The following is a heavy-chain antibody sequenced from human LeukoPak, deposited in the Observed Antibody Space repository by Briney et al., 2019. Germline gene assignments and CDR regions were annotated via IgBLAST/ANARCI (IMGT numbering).Heavy chain of an antibody. CDR2: IYYSGST. D-gene: IGHD3-3*01. Sequence: SETLSLTCTVSGGSISSYYWSWIRQPPGKGLEWIGYIYYSGSTNYNPSLKSRVTISVDTSKNQFSLKLSSVTAADTAVYYCARDLSRITIFGVVIDDAFDIWGQGTMVTVSS. V-gene: IGHV4-59*01. CDR3: ARDLSRITIFGVVIDDAFDI. CDR1: GGSISSYY. J-gene: IGHJ3*02.